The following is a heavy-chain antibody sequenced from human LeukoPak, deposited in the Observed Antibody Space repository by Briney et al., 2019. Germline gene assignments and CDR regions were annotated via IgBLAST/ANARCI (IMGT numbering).Heavy chain of an antibody. CDR2: INPSGGST. J-gene: IGHJ6*03. CDR1: GYTFTSYY. V-gene: IGHV1-46*01. CDR3: ARAHSSSADSYYYYSYMDV. Sequence: ASVKVSCKASGYTFTSYYMHWVRQAPGQGLEWMGIINPSGGSTSYAQKFQGRVTMTRDMSTSTVYMELSSLRSEDTAVYHCARAHSSSADSYYYYSYMDVWGKGTTVTVSS. D-gene: IGHD6-6*01.